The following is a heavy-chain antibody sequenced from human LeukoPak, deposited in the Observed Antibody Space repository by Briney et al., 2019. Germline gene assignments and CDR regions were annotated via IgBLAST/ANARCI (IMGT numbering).Heavy chain of an antibody. J-gene: IGHJ4*02. V-gene: IGHV1-24*01. CDR1: GYTLTELS. CDR2: FDPEDGET. CDR3: ARGTDITMIVVVPFDY. D-gene: IGHD3-22*01. Sequence: GASVKVSCKVSGYTLTELSMHWVRQAPGKGLEWMGGFDPEDGETIYAQKFQGRVTMTEDTSTDTAYMELSRLRSDDTAVYYCARGTDITMIVVVPFDYWGQGTLVTVSS.